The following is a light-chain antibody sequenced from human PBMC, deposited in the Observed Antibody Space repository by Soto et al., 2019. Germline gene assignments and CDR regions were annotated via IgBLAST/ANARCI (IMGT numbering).Light chain of an antibody. J-gene: IGKJ5*01. V-gene: IGKV3D-15*01. CDR3: QQYNNWPIT. CDR1: QSISSN. Sequence: EIVLTQSPGTLSLSPGERATLSCRASQSISSNYLAWYQQKPGQAPRLLIYGAFIRATGIPDRFSGSGSGTEFTLTISSLQSEDFAVYYCQQYNNWPITFGQGTRLEIK. CDR2: GAF.